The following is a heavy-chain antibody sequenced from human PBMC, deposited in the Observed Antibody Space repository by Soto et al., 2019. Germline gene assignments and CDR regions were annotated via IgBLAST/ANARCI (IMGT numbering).Heavy chain of an antibody. J-gene: IGHJ4*02. CDR1: GFTFSSYA. CDR2: ISYDGSNK. CDR3: ARDPTSQGRIQLWYDY. D-gene: IGHD5-18*01. V-gene: IGHV3-30-3*01. Sequence: GGSLRLSCAASGFTFSSYAMHWVRQAPGKWLEWVAVISYDGSNKYYADSVKGRFTISRDNSKNTLYLQMNSLRAEDTAVYYCARDPTSQGRIQLWYDYWGQGTLVTVSS.